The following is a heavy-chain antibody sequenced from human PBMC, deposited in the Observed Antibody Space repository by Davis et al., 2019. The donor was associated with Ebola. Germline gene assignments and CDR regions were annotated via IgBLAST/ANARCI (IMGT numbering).Heavy chain of an antibody. Sequence: GESLKISCAASGFMFSNYAMNWVRQAPGKGLEWVSGISGNGRATYYADSVKGRCTISRDNAKNSLYLQMNSLRAEDTAVYYCAKDTWGSRLYYFDYWGQGTLVTVSS. V-gene: IGHV3-23*01. D-gene: IGHD7-27*01. CDR3: AKDTWGSRLYYFDY. J-gene: IGHJ4*02. CDR2: ISGNGRAT. CDR1: GFMFSNYA.